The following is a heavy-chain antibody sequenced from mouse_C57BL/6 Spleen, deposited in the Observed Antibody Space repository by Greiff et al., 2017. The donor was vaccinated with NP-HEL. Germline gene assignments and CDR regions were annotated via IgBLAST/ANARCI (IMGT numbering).Heavy chain of an antibody. CDR2: INPNNGGT. CDR1: GYTFTDYN. CDR3: ARGGGSSNWYFDV. D-gene: IGHD1-1*01. Sequence: VQLKESGPELVKPGASVKIPCKASGYTFTDYNMDWVKQSHGKSLEWIGDINPNNGGTIYNQKFKGKATLTVDKSSSTAYMELRSLTSEDTAVYYCARGGGSSNWYFDVWGTGTTVTVSS. J-gene: IGHJ1*03. V-gene: IGHV1-18*01.